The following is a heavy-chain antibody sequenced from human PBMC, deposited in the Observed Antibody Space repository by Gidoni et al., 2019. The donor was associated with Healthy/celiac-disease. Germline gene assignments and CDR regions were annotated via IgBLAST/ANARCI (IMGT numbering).Heavy chain of an antibody. V-gene: IGHV4-39*01. D-gene: IGHD2-21*02. J-gene: IGHJ3*02. Sequence: QLQLQESGPGLVKPSETLSLTCTVSGGSISSSSYYWGWIRQPPGKWLEWIGSIDYSGSTYYNPSLKSRVTISVDTSKNQVSLKLSSVTAADTAVYYCARTRDCGGDCPRGDAFDIWGQGTMVTVSS. CDR2: IDYSGST. CDR3: ARTRDCGGDCPRGDAFDI. CDR1: GGSISSSSYY.